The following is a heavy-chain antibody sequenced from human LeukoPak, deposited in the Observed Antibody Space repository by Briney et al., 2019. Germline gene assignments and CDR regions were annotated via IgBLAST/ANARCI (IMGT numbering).Heavy chain of an antibody. CDR2: INTNTGNP. Sequence: ASVKVSCKASGYTFTSYAMNWVRQAPGQGLEWMGWINTNTGNPTYAQGFTGRFVFSLDTSVSTAYLQISSLKAEDTAVYYCARERSGYDSIFGATLYYYYYGMDVWGQGTTVTVSS. J-gene: IGHJ6*02. CDR1: GYTFTSYA. CDR3: ARERSGYDSIFGATLYYYYYGMDV. V-gene: IGHV7-4-1*02. D-gene: IGHD5-12*01.